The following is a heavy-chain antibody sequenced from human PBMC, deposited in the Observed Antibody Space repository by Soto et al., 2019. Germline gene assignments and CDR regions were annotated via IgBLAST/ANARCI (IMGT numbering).Heavy chain of an antibody. CDR3: ARAESSSSEGFDY. Sequence: QVQLQESGPGLVKPSETLSLTCNVSGGSISNYYWSWVRQSPGQGLEWIGHINYRGCTSYNPSLKRRVTISIDTPENQFSLKLSSVTAADTAVYYCARAESSSSEGFDYWGGGTLVTVSS. V-gene: IGHV4-59*01. CDR1: GGSISNYY. D-gene: IGHD6-6*01. CDR2: INYRGCT. J-gene: IGHJ4*02.